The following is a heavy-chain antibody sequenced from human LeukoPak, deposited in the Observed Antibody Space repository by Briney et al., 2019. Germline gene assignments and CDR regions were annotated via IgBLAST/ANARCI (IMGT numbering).Heavy chain of an antibody. CDR3: ARARISIAVAGTVDY. Sequence: QPGGSLRLSCAASGFTFSSYGMHWVRQAPGKGLEWVANIKQDGSEKYYVDSVKGRFTISRDNAKNSLYLQMNSLRAEDTAAYYCARARISIAVAGTVDYWGQGALVTVSS. CDR1: GFTFSSYG. CDR2: IKQDGSEK. D-gene: IGHD6-19*01. J-gene: IGHJ4*02. V-gene: IGHV3-7*01.